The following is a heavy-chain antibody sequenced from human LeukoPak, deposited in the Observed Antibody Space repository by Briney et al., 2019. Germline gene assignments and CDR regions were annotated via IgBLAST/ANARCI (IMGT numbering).Heavy chain of an antibody. Sequence: SETLSLTCTVSGGSISSSSCYWGWIRQPPGKGLEWIGSIYYSGSTYYNPSLKSRVTISVDTSKNQFSLKLSSVTAADTAVYYCARNSGSYYGEHYWGQGTLVTVSS. V-gene: IGHV4-39*07. J-gene: IGHJ4*02. D-gene: IGHD1-26*01. CDR3: ARNSGSYYGEHY. CDR1: GGSISSSSCY. CDR2: IYYSGST.